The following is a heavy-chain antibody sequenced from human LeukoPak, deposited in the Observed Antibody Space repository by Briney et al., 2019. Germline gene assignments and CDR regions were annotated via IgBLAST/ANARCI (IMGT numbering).Heavy chain of an antibody. CDR2: IYHSGST. D-gene: IGHD2-2*03. CDR3: AREGLDSPRVDAFDI. J-gene: IGHJ3*02. Sequence: PSETLSPTCAVSGYSISSGYYWGWIRQPPGKGLEWIGSIYHSGSTYYNPSLKSRVTISVDTSKNQFSLKLSSVTAADTAVYYCAREGLDSPRVDAFDIWGQGTMVTVSS. V-gene: IGHV4-38-2*02. CDR1: GYSISSGYY.